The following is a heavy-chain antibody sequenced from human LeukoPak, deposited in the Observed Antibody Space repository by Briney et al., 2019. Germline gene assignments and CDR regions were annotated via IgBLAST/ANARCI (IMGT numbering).Heavy chain of an antibody. CDR3: ARDGGWQELVYYFDY. CDR2: ISYDGSNK. CDR1: GFTFSSYA. Sequence: EGSLRLSCAASGFTFSSYAMHWVRQAPGKGLEWVAVISYDGSNKYYADSVKGRFTISRDNSKNTLYVQMNSLRAEDTAVYYCARDGGWQELVYYFDYWGQGTLVTVSS. J-gene: IGHJ4*02. V-gene: IGHV3-30-3*01. D-gene: IGHD6-13*01.